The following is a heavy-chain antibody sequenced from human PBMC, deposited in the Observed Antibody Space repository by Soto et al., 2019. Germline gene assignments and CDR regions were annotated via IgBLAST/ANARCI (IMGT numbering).Heavy chain of an antibody. CDR3: ARNRGDYAGIYGMEV. J-gene: IGHJ6*02. CDR2: IYFSGTT. V-gene: IGHV4-4*02. CDR1: GDSISGNNW. D-gene: IGHD4-17*01. Sequence: QVHLQESGPGLVKPSGTLSLSCVVYGDSISGNNWWSWVRPPPGKGLEWIGEIYFSGTTKYNPSLERRVPISVDKSRNPFSLDLRSGTVADTAIYYCARNRGDYAGIYGMEVWGRGPTVTVSS.